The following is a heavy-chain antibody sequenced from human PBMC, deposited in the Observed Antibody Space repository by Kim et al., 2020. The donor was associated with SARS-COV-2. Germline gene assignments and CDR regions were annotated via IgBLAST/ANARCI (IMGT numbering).Heavy chain of an antibody. D-gene: IGHD6-19*01. Sequence: RKSRVTISVDTSKNQFSLKLSSVTAADTAVYYCARGRIAVAGTKYNWFDPWGQGTLVTVSS. J-gene: IGHJ5*02. CDR3: ARGRIAVAGTKYNWFDP. V-gene: IGHV4-34*01.